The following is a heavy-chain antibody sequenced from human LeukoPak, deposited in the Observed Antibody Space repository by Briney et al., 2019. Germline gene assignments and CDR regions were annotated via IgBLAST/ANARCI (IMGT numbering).Heavy chain of an antibody. Sequence: GGSLRLSCAVSGFTFSSYWMSWVRQAPGKGLEWVANIKQDGSEKYYVDSVKGRFTISRDNAKNSLSLQMNSLRAEDTALYYCARGRCSSTSCFFDYWGQGTLVTVSS. CDR2: IKQDGSEK. V-gene: IGHV3-7*01. CDR3: ARGRCSSTSCFFDY. CDR1: GFTFSSYW. J-gene: IGHJ4*02. D-gene: IGHD2-2*01.